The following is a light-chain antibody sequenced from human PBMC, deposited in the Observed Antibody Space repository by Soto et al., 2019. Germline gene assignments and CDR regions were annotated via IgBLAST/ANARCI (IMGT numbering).Light chain of an antibody. CDR3: QQTGSFPRT. CDR2: AAS. V-gene: IGKV1-12*01. CDR1: QGINNW. J-gene: IGKJ1*01. Sequence: IQMTQSPSSVSASVGDRVTITCRTSQGINNWLAWYQQKPGRAPQLLIYAASNLRSGVPSRFSGSGSGTDFTITISSLQPEDFATYYCQQTGSFPRTFGQGTKVGIK.